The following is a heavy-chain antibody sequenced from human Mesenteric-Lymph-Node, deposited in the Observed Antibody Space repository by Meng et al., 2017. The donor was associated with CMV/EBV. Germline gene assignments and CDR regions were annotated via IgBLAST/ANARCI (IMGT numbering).Heavy chain of an antibody. V-gene: IGHV4-61*01. CDR3: ARHRGDLFY. CDR1: GGAVSSGNYF. D-gene: IGHD3-10*01. CDR2: IYHTGST. Sequence: LTCTGSGGAVSSGNYFWSWIRQPPGKGLEWIGCIYHTGSTNYNPSLKSRVTISVDTSKNQFSLKLSSVTAADTAVYYCARHRGDLFYWGQGTLVTVSS. J-gene: IGHJ4*02.